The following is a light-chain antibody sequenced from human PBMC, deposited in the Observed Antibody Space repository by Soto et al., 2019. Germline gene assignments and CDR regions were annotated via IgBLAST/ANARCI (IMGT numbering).Light chain of an antibody. CDR1: SSDIGGYNY. CDR2: DVS. CDR3: CSYAGTYTR. V-gene: IGLV2-11*01. Sequence: ALTQPRSVSGSPGQSVTISCTGTSSDIGGYNYVSWYQQHPGKAPKLMIYDVSKRPSGVPDRFSGSKSGNTASLTISGLQAEDEADYYCCSYAGTYTRFGGGTKLTVL. J-gene: IGLJ3*02.